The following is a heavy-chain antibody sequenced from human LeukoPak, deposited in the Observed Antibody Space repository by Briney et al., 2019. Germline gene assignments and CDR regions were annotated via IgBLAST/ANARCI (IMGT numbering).Heavy chain of an antibody. D-gene: IGHD1-1*01. V-gene: IGHV4-34*01. CDR2: INHSGST. CDR3: AGYDYYYYYMDV. Sequence: PSETLSLTCAVYGGSFSGYYWSWIRQPPGKGLEWIGEINHSGSTNYNPSLKSRVTISVDTSKNQFSLKLSSVTAADTAVYYCAGYDYYYYYMDVWGKETTVTVSS. CDR1: GGSFSGYY. J-gene: IGHJ6*03.